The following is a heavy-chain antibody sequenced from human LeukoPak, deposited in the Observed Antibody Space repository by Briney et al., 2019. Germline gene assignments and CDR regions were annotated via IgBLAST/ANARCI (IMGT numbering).Heavy chain of an antibody. D-gene: IGHD3-10*01. Sequence: PGGSLRLSCAASGFTFSSYAMHWVRQAPGKGLEWVAVISYDGSNKYYADSVKGRFTISRDNSKNTLYLQMNSLRAEDTAVYYCARDIRYMVRGAPLGMDVWGQGTTVTVSS. V-gene: IGHV3-30-3*01. J-gene: IGHJ6*02. CDR3: ARDIRYMVRGAPLGMDV. CDR1: GFTFSSYA. CDR2: ISYDGSNK.